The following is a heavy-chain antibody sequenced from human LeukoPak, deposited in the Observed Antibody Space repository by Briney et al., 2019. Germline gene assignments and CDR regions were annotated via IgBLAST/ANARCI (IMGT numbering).Heavy chain of an antibody. Sequence: ASVNVSCKVSGYTLTELSMHWVRQAPGKGREGMGGFDPEDGETIYAQKFQGGVTMTEDTSTDTAYMELRSMRSEDTAVYSCARVGGYCSSTRCSGNVYWFDPWGQGTLVTVSS. V-gene: IGHV1-24*01. CDR2: FDPEDGET. D-gene: IGHD2-2*01. CDR1: GYTLTELS. J-gene: IGHJ5*02. CDR3: ARVGGYCSSTRCSGNVYWFDP.